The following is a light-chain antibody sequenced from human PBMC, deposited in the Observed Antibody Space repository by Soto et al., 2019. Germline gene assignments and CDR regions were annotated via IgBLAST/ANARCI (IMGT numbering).Light chain of an antibody. CDR3: QQYDNLPPTWT. J-gene: IGKJ1*01. V-gene: IGKV1-27*01. Sequence: DIQMIQSPSTLSASVGDRVTITCRASQGISNYLAWYQQKPGKVPKLLIYAASTLQSGVPSRFSGSGSGTDFTLTISNLQPEDIATYYCQQYDNLPPTWTFGQGTKVDIK. CDR2: AAS. CDR1: QGISNY.